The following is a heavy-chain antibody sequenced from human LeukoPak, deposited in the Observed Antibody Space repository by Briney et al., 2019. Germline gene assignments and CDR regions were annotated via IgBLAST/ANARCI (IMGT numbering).Heavy chain of an antibody. CDR2: ISGRGRPV. Sequence: PGGSLRLSCGASGFTFSDYYMSWTCQAPGKGLEWVSHISGRGRPVLYADSVKGRFTISRDNTKNSLYLQMDSLTVEDTAMYYCARDLSSGYCSGGSCYATYFDYWGQGTLVTVSS. CDR3: ARDLSSGYCSGGSCYATYFDY. J-gene: IGHJ4*02. CDR1: GFTFSDYY. D-gene: IGHD2-15*01. V-gene: IGHV3-11*01.